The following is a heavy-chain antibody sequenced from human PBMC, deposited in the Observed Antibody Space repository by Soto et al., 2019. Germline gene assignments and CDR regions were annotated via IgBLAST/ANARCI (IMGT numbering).Heavy chain of an antibody. Sequence: EVQLVESGGGLVKPGGSLRLSCAASGFTFSNAWMNWVRQAPGKGLEWVGRIKSKTDGGTTDYAAPVKGRFTISRDDSKNTLYLQINSLKTEHTDVYYCTTVNYDSSCYHNWFDPWGQGTRVTVSS. V-gene: IGHV3-15*07. D-gene: IGHD3-22*01. CDR2: IKSKTDGGTT. J-gene: IGHJ5*02. CDR3: TTVNYDSSCYHNWFDP. CDR1: GFTFSNAW.